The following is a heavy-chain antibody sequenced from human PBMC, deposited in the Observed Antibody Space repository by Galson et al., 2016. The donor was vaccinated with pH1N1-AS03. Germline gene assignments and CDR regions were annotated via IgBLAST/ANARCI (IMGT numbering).Heavy chain of an antibody. Sequence: SLRLSCAASEFTFSIYHMSWVRQAPGKGLEWVSCINSRSDIIHYADSVRGRFTISRDNARNSLYLQMNRLRADDTAVYYCARDLLKYYIDSGSNAPGYWGLGTLVTVSS. CDR3: ARDLLKYYIDSGSNAPGY. J-gene: IGHJ1*01. CDR1: EFTFSIYH. D-gene: IGHD3-10*01. CDR2: INSRSDII. V-gene: IGHV3-48*01.